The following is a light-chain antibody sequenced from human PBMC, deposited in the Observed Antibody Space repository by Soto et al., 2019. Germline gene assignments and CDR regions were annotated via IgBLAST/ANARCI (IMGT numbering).Light chain of an antibody. V-gene: IGKV3-11*01. CDR2: DAS. J-gene: IGKJ1*01. CDR1: QIVTSY. Sequence: EIGLRQSPATRTLSTGERATLSCRASQIVTSYLAWYQQKPGLAPWFRIYDASNRATGIPARFSCSGSGTDFTLSSGGLDPEDSAVYYCQQRSNWPPVFGQGSK. CDR3: QQRSNWPPV.